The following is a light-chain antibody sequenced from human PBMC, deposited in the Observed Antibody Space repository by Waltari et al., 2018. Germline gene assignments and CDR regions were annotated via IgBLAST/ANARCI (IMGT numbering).Light chain of an antibody. J-gene: IGKJ2*01. CDR1: QNVLSSSNSQNY. CDR2: WAS. Sequence: IVMTQSPDSLAVSLGERATINCKSRQNVLSSSNSQNYLAWYQQKPGQPPKLVIYWASTRESGVPDRFSGSGSGTDFTLTISSLQPEDVALYYCQQYYSTPYTFGQGTKLEIK. V-gene: IGKV4-1*01. CDR3: QQYYSTPYT.